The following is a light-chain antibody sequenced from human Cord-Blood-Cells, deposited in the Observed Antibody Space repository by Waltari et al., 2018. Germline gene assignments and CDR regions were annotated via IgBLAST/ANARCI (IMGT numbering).Light chain of an antibody. CDR3: SSYTSSSTLYV. J-gene: IGLJ1*01. V-gene: IGLV2-14*01. CDR2: DAS. Sequence: QSALTQPAHVHGPPGQSITIPCTGTSSDVGGFNYVPWYQQPPGKAPKLMIYDASNRPSGVSNRFSGSKSGNTASLTISGLQAEDEADYYCSSYTSSSTLYVFGTGTKVTVL. CDR1: SSDVGGFNY.